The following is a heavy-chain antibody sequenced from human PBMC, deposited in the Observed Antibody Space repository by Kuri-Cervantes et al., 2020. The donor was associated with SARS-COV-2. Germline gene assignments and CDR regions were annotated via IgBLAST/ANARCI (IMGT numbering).Heavy chain of an antibody. CDR1: GYTFTSYD. CDR3: ARGIGGYSYGPWYNWFDP. CDR2: MNPNSGNT. V-gene: IGHV1-8*01. Sequence: ASVKVSCKASGYTFTSYDINWVRQATGQGLEWMGWMNPNSGNTGYAQKFQGRVTMTRNTSISTAYLELSSLRSEDTAVYYCARGIGGYSYGPWYNWFDPWGQGTLVTVSS. J-gene: IGHJ5*02. D-gene: IGHD5-18*01.